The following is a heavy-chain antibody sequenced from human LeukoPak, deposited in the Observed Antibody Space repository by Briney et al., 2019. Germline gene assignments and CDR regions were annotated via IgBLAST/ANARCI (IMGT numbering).Heavy chain of an antibody. V-gene: IGHV3-23*01. CDR2: ISGSGGST. J-gene: IGHJ4*02. Sequence: TGGSLRLSCAASGFTFSSYAMSWVRQAPGKGLEWVSAISGSGGSTYYADSVKGRFTISRDNSKNTLYLQMNSLRAEDTAVYYCAKAILLWFGESLYYFDYWGQGTLVTVFS. D-gene: IGHD3-10*01. CDR3: AKAILLWFGESLYYFDY. CDR1: GFTFSSYA.